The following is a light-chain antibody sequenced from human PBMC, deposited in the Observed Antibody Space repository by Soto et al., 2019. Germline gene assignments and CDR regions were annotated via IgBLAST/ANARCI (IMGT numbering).Light chain of an antibody. CDR3: QQRNSWQT. CDR2: DAS. V-gene: IGKV3-11*01. J-gene: IGKJ5*01. Sequence: EFVLTQSPATLSLSPGERATLSCRASQSVSTYLAWYQQKPGQSPRLLIYDASNRATGIPARFSGSGSGTDFTLTISGLDPEDFAVYYCQQRNSWQTFGQGTRLEIK. CDR1: QSVSTY.